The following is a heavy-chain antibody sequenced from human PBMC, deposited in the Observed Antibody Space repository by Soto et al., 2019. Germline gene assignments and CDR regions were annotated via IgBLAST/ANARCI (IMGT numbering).Heavy chain of an antibody. CDR2: IYYSGST. V-gene: IGHV4-59*08. CDR1: GGSINNYY. CDR3: ARLTSRQVANNYYLYIHV. J-gene: IGHJ6*03. D-gene: IGHD2-15*01. Sequence: QVQLQESGPGLVKPSETLSLTCTVSGGSINNYYWSWIRQPPGKGLEWIGYIYYSGSTNYNHSLKSRVTIAVDTYKNQFSLKLSSVTAADTAVYYFARLTSRQVANNYYLYIHVWGKGSTVIVSS.